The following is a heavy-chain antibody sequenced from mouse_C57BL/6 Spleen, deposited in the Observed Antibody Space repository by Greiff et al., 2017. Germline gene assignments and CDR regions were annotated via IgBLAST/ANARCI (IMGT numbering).Heavy chain of an antibody. CDR2: IYPGSGST. CDR1: GYTFTSYW. V-gene: IGHV1-55*01. Sequence: QVQLQQPGAELVKPGASVKMSCKASGYTFTSYWITWVKQRPGQGLEWIGDIYPGSGSTNYNEKFKSKATLTVDTSSSTAYMQLSSLTSADSAVYYCARGDLLWLREGYYYAMDYWGQGTSVTVSS. CDR3: ARGDLLWLREGYYYAMDY. D-gene: IGHD2-2*01. J-gene: IGHJ4*01.